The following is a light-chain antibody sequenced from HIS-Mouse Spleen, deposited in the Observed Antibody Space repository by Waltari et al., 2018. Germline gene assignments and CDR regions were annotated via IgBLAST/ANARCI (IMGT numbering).Light chain of an antibody. CDR1: QSVLYSSNNKNY. J-gene: IGKJ1*01. V-gene: IGKV4-1*01. CDR2: WAS. CDR3: QQYYSTPWT. Sequence: DIVMTQSPDYLAVFLGERATINCKTSQSVLYSSNNKNYSAWYQQKPGQPPKLLIYWASTRESGVPDRFSGSGSGTDFTLTISSLQAEDVAVYYCQQYYSTPWTFGQGTKVEIK.